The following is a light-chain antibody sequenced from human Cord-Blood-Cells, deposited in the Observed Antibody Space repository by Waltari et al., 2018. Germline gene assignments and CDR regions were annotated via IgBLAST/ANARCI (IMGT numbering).Light chain of an antibody. V-gene: IGLV2-14*01. CDR2: DVS. CDR3: SSYTSSSTYV. J-gene: IGLJ1*01. Sequence: QYALTQPASVSGSPVQSITISCTGTSSDVGGYNYVSWYQQHPGKAPKLMIYDVSNRPSGVSNRFSGSKSGNTASLTISGLQAEDEADYYCSSYTSSSTYVFGTGTKVTVL. CDR1: SSDVGGYNY.